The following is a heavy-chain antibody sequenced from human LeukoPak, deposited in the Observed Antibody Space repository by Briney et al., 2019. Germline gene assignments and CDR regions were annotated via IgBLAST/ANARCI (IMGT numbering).Heavy chain of an antibody. CDR2: INWNGGST. V-gene: IGHV3-20*04. J-gene: IGHJ4*02. D-gene: IGHD2-21*02. CDR3: ARDHQAYCGGDCPFDY. CDR1: GFTFDDYG. Sequence: AGGSLRLSCAASGFTFDDYGMSWVRQAPGKGLEWVSGINWNGGSTGYADSVKGRFTISRDNAKNSLYLQMNSLRAEDTALYYCARDHQAYCGGDCPFDYWGQGTLVTVSS.